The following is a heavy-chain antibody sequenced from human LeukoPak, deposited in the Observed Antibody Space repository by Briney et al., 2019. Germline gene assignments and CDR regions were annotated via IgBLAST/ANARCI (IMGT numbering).Heavy chain of an antibody. CDR3: ARAYGYYDTKGGAFDI. D-gene: IGHD3-22*01. V-gene: IGHV1-2*02. CDR2: INPNSGGT. CDR1: GYTFTGYY. Sequence: ASVKVSCKASGYTFTGYYMHWVRQAPGQGLEWMGWINPNSGGTNYAQKFQGRVTMTRDTSISTAYMELSSLRSEDTAVYYCARAYGYYDTKGGAFDIWGQGTMVTVSS. J-gene: IGHJ3*02.